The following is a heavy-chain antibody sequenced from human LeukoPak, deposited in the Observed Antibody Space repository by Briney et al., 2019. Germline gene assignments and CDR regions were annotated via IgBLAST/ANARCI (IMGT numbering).Heavy chain of an antibody. J-gene: IGHJ4*02. CDR3: ARLLLWFGESYDY. CDR2: ISYDGSNK. D-gene: IGHD3-10*01. Sequence: GGSLRLSCAASGFTVSSNYMSWVRQAPGKGLEWVAVISYDGSNKYYADSVKGRFTISRDNSKNTLYLQMNSLRAEDTAVYYCARLLLWFGESYDYWGQGTLVTVSS. V-gene: IGHV3-30*03. CDR1: GFTVSSNY.